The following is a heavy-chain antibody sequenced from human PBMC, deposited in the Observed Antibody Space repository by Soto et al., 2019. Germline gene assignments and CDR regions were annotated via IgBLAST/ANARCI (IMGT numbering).Heavy chain of an antibody. CDR3: AAGHIQLAP. D-gene: IGHD2-2*01. Sequence: GGSLRLSCAASGFTVSYYWMHWIRQIPGKSPVWVARVDPEGNVTTYADFVKGRFTISRDNAKRTLFLNMDNLRAEDTAVYYCAAGHIQLAPWGPGTLVTVSS. V-gene: IGHV3-74*01. CDR1: GFTVSYYW. J-gene: IGHJ5*02. CDR2: VDPEGNVT.